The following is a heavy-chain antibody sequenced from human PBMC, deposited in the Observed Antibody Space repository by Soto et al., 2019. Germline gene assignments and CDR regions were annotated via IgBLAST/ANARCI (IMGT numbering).Heavy chain of an antibody. V-gene: IGHV3-9*01. CDR2: INWNGGPI. CDR3: VKDGYCSSTSCYGHDFDY. D-gene: IGHD2-2*01. Sequence: EVELVESGGGLGQPGRSLRLSCAASGFTLFDYAMHWVRQAPGKGLEWVAGINWNGGPIGYADSVKGRFTIARDNAKNSLYLQMNGLRAEDTALYYCVKDGYCSSTSCYGHDFDYWGQGTLVIVSS. CDR1: GFTLFDYA. J-gene: IGHJ4*02.